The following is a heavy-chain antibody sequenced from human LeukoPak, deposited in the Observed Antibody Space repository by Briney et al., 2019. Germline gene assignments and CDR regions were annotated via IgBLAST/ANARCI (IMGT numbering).Heavy chain of an antibody. CDR1: GGSISSSSDY. CDR3: ARDTNYGDYPYYMDV. D-gene: IGHD4-17*01. J-gene: IGHJ6*03. V-gene: IGHV4-39*07. CDR2: IYYHENT. Sequence: MASETLSLTCTVSGGSISSSSDYWGWIRQAPGKGLEWIGSIYYHENTYYNSSLKSRVTISVDTSKNQFSLKLSSVTAADTAVYYCARDTNYGDYPYYMDVWGKGTTVTVSS.